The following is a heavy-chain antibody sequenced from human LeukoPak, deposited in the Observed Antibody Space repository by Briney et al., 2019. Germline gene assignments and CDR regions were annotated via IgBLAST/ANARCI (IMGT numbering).Heavy chain of an antibody. D-gene: IGHD3-16*01. Sequence: PGGSLRLSCAASGFTFSTYWMHWVRQAPGKGLVWVAQINGDGSDTSYADSMKGRFTISRDNAKNTLYLHINSLRAEDTSVFYCVRGAYYFYGMDVWGQGTTVTASS. CDR1: GFTFSTYW. CDR3: VRGAYYFYGMDV. CDR2: INGDGSDT. J-gene: IGHJ6*02. V-gene: IGHV3-74*01.